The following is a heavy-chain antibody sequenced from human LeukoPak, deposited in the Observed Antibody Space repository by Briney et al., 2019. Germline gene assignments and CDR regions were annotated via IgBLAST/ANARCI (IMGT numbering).Heavy chain of an antibody. V-gene: IGHV3-30*04. CDR2: ISYDGSNK. D-gene: IGHD6-19*01. J-gene: IGHJ4*02. Sequence: GRSLRLSCAASGFTFSSYAMHWVRQAPGKGLEWVAVISYDGSNKYCADSVKGRFTISRDNSKNTLYLQMNSLRAEDTAVYYCARGVIAVAATPFDYWGQGTLVTVSS. CDR3: ARGVIAVAATPFDY. CDR1: GFTFSSYA.